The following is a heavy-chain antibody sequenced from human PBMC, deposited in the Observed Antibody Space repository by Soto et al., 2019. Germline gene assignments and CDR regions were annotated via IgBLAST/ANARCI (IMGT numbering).Heavy chain of an antibody. D-gene: IGHD3-16*02. V-gene: IGHV3-30*15. CDR2: ISYDGINE. J-gene: IGHJ4*02. CDR1: GFTFTSYV. CDR3: ARDRLRLGELSLIGYFDY. Sequence: QVQLVESGGSVVQPGRSLRLSCEASGFTFTSYVMHWVRQAPGKGLEWVAVISYDGINEYYADSVKGRFTIPRDNSKNTLFLQMSSLRVEDTAVYYCARDRLRLGELSLIGYFDYWGQGTVVIVSS.